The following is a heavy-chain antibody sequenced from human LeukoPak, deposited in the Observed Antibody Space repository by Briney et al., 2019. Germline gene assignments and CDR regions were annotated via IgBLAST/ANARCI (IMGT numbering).Heavy chain of an antibody. J-gene: IGHJ4*02. CDR1: GLTFSSHS. V-gene: IGHV3-48*04. D-gene: IGHD3-22*01. CDR2: ISTSAGTI. Sequence: GGSLRLSCAASGLTFSSHSFNWVRQAPGKGLEWISYISTSAGTIYYADSVKGRFTISRDNAKNSLYLQMNSLRAEDTAVYYCARDAIDSSGFDFDYWGQGTLVTVSS. CDR3: ARDAIDSSGFDFDY.